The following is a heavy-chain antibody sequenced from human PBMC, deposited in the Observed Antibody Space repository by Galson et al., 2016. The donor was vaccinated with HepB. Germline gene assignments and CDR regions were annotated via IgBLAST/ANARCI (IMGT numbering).Heavy chain of an antibody. Sequence: TLSLTCTVSGGAIRSGSYYWTWIRQPAGKGLEWIGRMSSSGTTKYNPSLKSRVTISVDTSKNQFSLTLTSVTAADTAVYYCARYQYENNGYRDWGQGTLVTVSP. CDR3: ARYQYENNGYRD. V-gene: IGHV4-61*02. CDR1: GGAIRSGSYY. J-gene: IGHJ4*02. D-gene: IGHD3-22*01. CDR2: MSSSGTT.